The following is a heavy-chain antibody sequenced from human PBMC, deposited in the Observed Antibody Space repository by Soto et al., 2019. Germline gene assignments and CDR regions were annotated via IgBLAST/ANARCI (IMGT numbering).Heavy chain of an antibody. CDR2: IYYSGST. Sequence: QLQLQESGPGLVKPSETLSLTCTVSGGSISSSSYYWGWIRQPPGKGLVWIGSIYYSGSTYYNPSLKSRVTISVDTSKNQFSLKLSSVTAADTAVYYCARRGYYAISAFDIWGQGTMVTVSS. J-gene: IGHJ3*02. CDR1: GGSISSSSYY. CDR3: ARRGYYAISAFDI. D-gene: IGHD2-8*01. V-gene: IGHV4-39*01.